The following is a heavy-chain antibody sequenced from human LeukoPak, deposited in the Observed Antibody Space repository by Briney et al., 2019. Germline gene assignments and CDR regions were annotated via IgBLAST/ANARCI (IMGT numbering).Heavy chain of an antibody. Sequence: ASVKDSCKASGYSFTGYYMNWVRQAPGQGLEWMGWINPNSGDTNYAQKFQGRVTMTRDTSISTAYMELSRLRSDDTAVYYCARVALDSSGYYYFDHWGQGTLVTVSS. CDR1: GYSFTGYY. J-gene: IGHJ4*02. CDR2: INPNSGDT. D-gene: IGHD3-22*01. CDR3: ARVALDSSGYYYFDH. V-gene: IGHV1-2*02.